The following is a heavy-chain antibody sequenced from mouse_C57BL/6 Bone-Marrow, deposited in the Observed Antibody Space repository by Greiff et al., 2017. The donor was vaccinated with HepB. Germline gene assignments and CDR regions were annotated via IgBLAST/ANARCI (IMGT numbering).Heavy chain of an antibody. Sequence: EVKVEESGAELVKPGASVKLSCTASGFNIKDYYMHWVKQRTEQGLEWIGRIDPEDGETKYAPKFQGKATITADTSSNTAYLQLSSLTSEDTAVYYCARGWLLRDWYFDVWGTGTTVTVSS. CDR3: ARGWLLRDWYFDV. D-gene: IGHD2-3*01. CDR1: GFNIKDYY. CDR2: IDPEDGET. J-gene: IGHJ1*03. V-gene: IGHV14-2*01.